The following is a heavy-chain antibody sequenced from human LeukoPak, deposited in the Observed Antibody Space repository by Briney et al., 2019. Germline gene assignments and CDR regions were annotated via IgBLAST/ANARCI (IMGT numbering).Heavy chain of an antibody. D-gene: IGHD3-16*01. V-gene: IGHV4-39*01. Sequence: SETLSLTCTVSGGSIISTPYSWGWIRQPPGKGLEWIGSLSYSGNTYYIPSLKSRVTISVDTSKNQFSLKLSSVTAADTAVYYCARHGGGKATLGNFDYWGQGALVTVSS. CDR3: ARHGGGKATLGNFDY. J-gene: IGHJ4*02. CDR1: GGSIISTPYS. CDR2: LSYSGNT.